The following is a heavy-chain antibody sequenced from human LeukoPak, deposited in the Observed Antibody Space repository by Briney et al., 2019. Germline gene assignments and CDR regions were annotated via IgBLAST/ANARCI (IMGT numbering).Heavy chain of an antibody. J-gene: IGHJ4*02. CDR2: ISAYNGNT. CDR3: ARGRSSGWYSNYYFDY. CDR1: GYTFTSYG. Sequence: GASVKVSFKASGYTFTSYGISGVRQAPGQGLEWMGWISAYNGNTNYAQKLQGRVTMTTDTSTSTAYMELRSLRSDDTAVYYCARGRSSGWYSNYYFDYWGQGTLVTVSS. D-gene: IGHD6-19*01. V-gene: IGHV1-18*01.